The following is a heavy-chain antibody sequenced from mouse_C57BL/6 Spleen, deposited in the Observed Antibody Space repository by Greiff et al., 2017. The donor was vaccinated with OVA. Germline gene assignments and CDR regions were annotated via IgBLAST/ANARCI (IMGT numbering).Heavy chain of an antibody. CDR3: ARVPPYYGSSDY. Sequence: QVQLQQPGAELVKPGASVKLSCKASGYTFTSYWMQWVKQRPGQGLEWIGEIDPSDSYTNYNQKFKGKATLTVDTSSSTAYMQLSSLTSEDSAVYYCARVPPYYGSSDYWGQGTTLTVSS. V-gene: IGHV1-50*01. J-gene: IGHJ2*01. D-gene: IGHD1-1*01. CDR2: IDPSDSYT. CDR1: GYTFTSYW.